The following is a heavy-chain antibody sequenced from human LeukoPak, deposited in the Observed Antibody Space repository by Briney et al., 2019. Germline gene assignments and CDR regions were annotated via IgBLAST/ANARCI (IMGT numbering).Heavy chain of an antibody. CDR1: GFTFSSYG. V-gene: IGHV3-30*18. CDR2: ISYDGSNK. J-gene: IGHJ6*03. CDR3: AQDRGITIFGVVIPSYYYYYMDV. D-gene: IGHD3-3*01. Sequence: GGSLRLSCAASGFTFSSYGMHWVRQAPGKGLEWVAVISYDGSNKYYADSVKGRFTISRDNSKNTLYLQMNSLRAEDTAVYYCAQDRGITIFGVVIPSYYYYYMDVWGKGTTVTVSS.